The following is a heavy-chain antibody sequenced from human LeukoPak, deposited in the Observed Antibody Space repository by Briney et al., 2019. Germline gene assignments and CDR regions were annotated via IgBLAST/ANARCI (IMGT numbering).Heavy chain of an antibody. V-gene: IGHV3-30*18. CDR1: GFTFNNYG. J-gene: IGHJ4*02. CDR3: AKYGVAGNYFDY. CDR2: ISYDGSNK. Sequence: GGSLRLSCAASGFTFNNYGMHWVRQAPGKGLECMAIISYDGSNKYYADSVKGRFTISRDNSKNTLYLQMNSLRAEDTAVYYCAKYGVAGNYFDYWGQGTLVTVSS. D-gene: IGHD6-19*01.